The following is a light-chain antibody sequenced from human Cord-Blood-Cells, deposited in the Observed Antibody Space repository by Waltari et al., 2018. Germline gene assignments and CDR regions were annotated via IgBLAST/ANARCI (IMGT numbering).Light chain of an antibody. CDR1: QGISNY. V-gene: IGKV1-27*01. J-gene: IGKJ2*01. Sequence: DIQMTQSTSSLYASVGHRVTITCRASQGISNYLAWYQQKPGKVPKLLIYAAATLQSGVPSRFSGSGSGTDFTLTISSLQPKYVATDYCQKYNRAPYTFGQGTKLEIK. CDR2: AAA. CDR3: QKYNRAPYT.